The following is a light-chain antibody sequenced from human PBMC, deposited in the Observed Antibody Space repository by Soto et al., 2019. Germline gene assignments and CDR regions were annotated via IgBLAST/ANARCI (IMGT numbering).Light chain of an antibody. J-gene: IGLJ1*01. CDR1: SSDIGGYNS. Sequence: QSVLTQPASVSGSPGQSITISCTGTSSDIGGYNSVSWYQQHPGKAPKLVIYAVSNRPSGVSSRFSGSKSGNTASLTMSGLQAEDEATYYCSSYTGSYSYVFGTGTKVTVL. V-gene: IGLV2-14*01. CDR2: AVS. CDR3: SSYTGSYSYV.